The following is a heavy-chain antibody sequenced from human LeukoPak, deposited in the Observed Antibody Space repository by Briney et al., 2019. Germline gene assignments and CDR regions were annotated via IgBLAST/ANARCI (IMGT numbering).Heavy chain of an antibody. CDR3: TRGRSEEMSTMSGSFAS. CDR1: GFRFDDFA. Sequence: GGSLTLSCAASGFRFDDFAMHWVRQAPGKGLEWVSGINWNSDYIGYAESVKGRFTISRDNAKNSLYLQSDGLRPEDTAFYFCTRGRSEEMSTMSGSFASWRQGTLVSVSS. D-gene: IGHD5-24*01. J-gene: IGHJ4*02. CDR2: INWNSDYI. V-gene: IGHV3-9*01.